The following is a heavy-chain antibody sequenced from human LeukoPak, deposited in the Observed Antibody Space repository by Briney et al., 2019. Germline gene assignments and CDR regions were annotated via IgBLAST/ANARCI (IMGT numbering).Heavy chain of an antibody. J-gene: IGHJ1*01. CDR1: GYTFTSYG. Sequence: ASVKVSCKASGYTFTSYGISWVRQAPGQGLEWMGWISAYNGNTNYAQKFQGRVTMTTDTATTTAYMELRSLRSDDTAVYFCASGYYDILTGYNNREYFQYWGQGTLVTVSS. CDR2: ISAYNGNT. V-gene: IGHV1-18*01. D-gene: IGHD3-9*01. CDR3: ASGYYDILTGYNNREYFQY.